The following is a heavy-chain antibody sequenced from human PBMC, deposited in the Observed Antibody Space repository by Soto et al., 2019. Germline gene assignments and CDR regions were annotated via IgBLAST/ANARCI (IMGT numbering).Heavy chain of an antibody. CDR3: ARGGPSTSGHHWYFAL. J-gene: IGHJ2*01. CDR2: ISATTTYK. D-gene: IGHD2-8*02. Sequence: EVQGVESGGGLVKPGGSLKLSCTASGFTFDSYTMNWLRQAPGRGLEWVSSISATTTYKYYADSVTGRFIISRDNARNSLYLQTNSLRAEDTAVYYCARGGPSTSGHHWYFALWGRGTLVTVSS. V-gene: IGHV3-21*01. CDR1: GFTFDSYT.